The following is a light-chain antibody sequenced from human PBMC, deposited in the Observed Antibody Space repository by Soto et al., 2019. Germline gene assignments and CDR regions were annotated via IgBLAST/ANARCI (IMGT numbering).Light chain of an antibody. CDR1: QSIAYY. CDR2: APS. Sequence: DIQMTQSPSSLSASVGDRVSITCRASQSIAYYLNWFQQKPGKAPKLLIYAPSSLQSGVPSRFSGSGSGTDFTLTISSLQPEDFATYYCQQSSNSPMYTFGQGTKLYVK. J-gene: IGKJ2*01. V-gene: IGKV1-39*01. CDR3: QQSSNSPMYT.